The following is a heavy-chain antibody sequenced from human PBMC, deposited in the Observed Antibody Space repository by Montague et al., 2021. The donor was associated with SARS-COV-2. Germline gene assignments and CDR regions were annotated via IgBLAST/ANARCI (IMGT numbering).Heavy chain of an antibody. CDR2: IYYSGXT. D-gene: IGHD2-15*01. CDR1: GGSISSSSYY. J-gene: IGHJ4*02. Sequence: SETLSPTCTVSGGSISSSSYYWGWIRQPPGKGLEWIGSIYYSGXTXYXXXXKXRVTISVDTSKNQFSLKLSSVTAADTAVYYCARVISRQNNIVVVGLYYFDYWGQGTLVTVSS. V-gene: IGHV4-39*07. CDR3: ARVISRQNNIVVVGLYYFDY.